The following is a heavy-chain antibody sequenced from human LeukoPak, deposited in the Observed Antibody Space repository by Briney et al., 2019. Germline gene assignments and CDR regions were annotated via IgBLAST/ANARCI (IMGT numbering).Heavy chain of an antibody. V-gene: IGHV4-39*07. CDR1: GGSISSSSYY. Sequence: SETLSLTCTVSGGSISSSSYYWGWIRQPPGKGLESIGSNSGSTYYNPSLKSRVTISVDTSKNQFSLKLSSVTAADTAVYYCARDRIAVAKPFDYWGQGTLVTVSS. CDR2: NSGST. D-gene: IGHD6-19*01. CDR3: ARDRIAVAKPFDY. J-gene: IGHJ4*02.